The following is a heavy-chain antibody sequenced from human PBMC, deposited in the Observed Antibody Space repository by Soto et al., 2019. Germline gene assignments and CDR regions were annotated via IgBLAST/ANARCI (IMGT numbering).Heavy chain of an antibody. Sequence: TLLMMRLPWTVVGGSSNSGGYFWTWIPQNPGKGLEWFGYMYSSGSTYYNPSLNSRITISADTSKNQFSLKLNSVTVADTAVYYCVRLCGGSRGCARGRWFDPWGQRTLVTVSS. CDR2: MYSSGST. CDR1: GGSSNSGGYF. J-gene: IGHJ5*02. V-gene: IGHV4-30-4*01. D-gene: IGHD2-15*01. CDR3: VRLCGGSRGCARGRWFDP.